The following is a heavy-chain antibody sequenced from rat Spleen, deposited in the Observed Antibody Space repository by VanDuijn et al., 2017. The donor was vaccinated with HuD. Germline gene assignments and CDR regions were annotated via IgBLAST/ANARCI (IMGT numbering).Heavy chain of an antibody. CDR2: MRFNGDT. CDR3: TTATEGPYVLDA. V-gene: IGHV2-63*01. D-gene: IGHD1-11*01. J-gene: IGHJ4*01. CDR1: GFSLIRYN. Sequence: QVQLKESGPGLVQPSQTLSLTCTVSGFSLIRYNVHWVRQPPGKGLEWMGRMRFNGDTSYNSVLKSRLSISRDTAKNQVFLKVNSLKTDDTGTYYCTTATEGPYVLDAWGQGASVTVSS.